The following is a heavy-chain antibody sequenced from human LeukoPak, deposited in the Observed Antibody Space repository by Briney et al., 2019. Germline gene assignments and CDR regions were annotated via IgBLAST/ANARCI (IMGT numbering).Heavy chain of an antibody. D-gene: IGHD3-3*01. CDR3: ARDHSRWSGYYASYYYYGMDV. J-gene: IGHJ6*02. V-gene: IGHV1-2*02. CDR2: INPNSGGT. CDR1: GYTFTGYY. Sequence: HGASVKVSCKASGYTFTGYYMHWVRQAPGQGLEWMGWINPNSGGTNYAQKFQGRVTMTRDTSISTAYMELSRLRSDDTDVYYCARDHSRWSGYYASYYYYGMDVWGQGTTVTVSS.